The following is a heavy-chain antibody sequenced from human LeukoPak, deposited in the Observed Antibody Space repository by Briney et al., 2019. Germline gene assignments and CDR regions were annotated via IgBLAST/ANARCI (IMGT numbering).Heavy chain of an antibody. CDR3: AKEYTNAMDYFDY. D-gene: IGHD2-8*01. V-gene: IGHV3-30*18. CDR1: GFTFSNHG. J-gene: IGHJ4*02. Sequence: PGGSLRLSCAASGFTFSNHGMHWVRQAPGKGLEWVAVISYDGRKTYYADSVKGRFTISRDNSKNTFYLQMNSLRAEDTAVYYCAKEYTNAMDYFDYWGQGTLVTVSS. CDR2: ISYDGRKT.